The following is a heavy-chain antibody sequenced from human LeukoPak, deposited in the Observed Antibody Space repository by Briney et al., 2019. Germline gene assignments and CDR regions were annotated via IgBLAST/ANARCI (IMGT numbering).Heavy chain of an antibody. CDR2: IIPIFGTA. CDR3: ARESYSSGWYYFDY. V-gene: IGHV1-69*13. CDR1: GYTFTSYA. Sequence: ASVKVSCKASGYTFTSYAMNWVRQAPGQGLEWMGGIIPIFGTANYAQKFQGRVTITADESTSTAYMELSSLRSEDTAVYYCARESYSSGWYYFDYWGQGTLVTVSS. D-gene: IGHD6-19*01. J-gene: IGHJ4*02.